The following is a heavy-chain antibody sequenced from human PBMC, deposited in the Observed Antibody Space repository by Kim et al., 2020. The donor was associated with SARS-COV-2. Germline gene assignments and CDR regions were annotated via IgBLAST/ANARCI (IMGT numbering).Heavy chain of an antibody. CDR1: GFTFSSYA. CDR3: AKDHVVVPAAMGGGDY. V-gene: IGHV3-23*01. J-gene: IGHJ4*02. CDR2: ISGSGGST. D-gene: IGHD2-2*01. Sequence: GGSLRLSCAASGFTFSSYAMSWVRQAPGKGLEWVSAISGSGGSTYYADSVKGRFTISRDNSKNTLYLQMNSLRAEDTAVYYCAKDHVVVPAAMGGGDYWGQGTLVTVSS.